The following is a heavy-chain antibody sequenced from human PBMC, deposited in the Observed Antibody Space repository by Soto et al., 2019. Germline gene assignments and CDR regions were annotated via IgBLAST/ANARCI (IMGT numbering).Heavy chain of an antibody. V-gene: IGHV4-59*08. J-gene: IGHJ6*03. CDR2: IYYSGST. CDR1: GGSISSYY. Sequence: SETLSLTCTVSGGSISSYYWSWIRQPPGKGLEWIGNIYYSGSTNYNPSLKSRVTISVDTSKNQFSLKLSSVTAADTAVYYCARHTGESDYYYMDVWGKGTTVTVSS. CDR3: ARHTGESDYYYMDV. D-gene: IGHD2-21*01.